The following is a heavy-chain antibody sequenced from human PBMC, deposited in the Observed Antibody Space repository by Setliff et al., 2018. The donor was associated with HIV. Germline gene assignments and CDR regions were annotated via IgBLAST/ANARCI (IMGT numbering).Heavy chain of an antibody. J-gene: IGHJ4*02. CDR3: ARDRWKDSSSSGFDY. CDR2: ISYDGSNK. D-gene: IGHD6-6*01. CDR1: GFTFSSYA. V-gene: IGHV3-30*01. Sequence: GGSLRLSCAASGFTFSSYAMHWVRQAPGKGLEWVAVISYDGSNKYYADSVKGRFTISRDNSKNTLYLQMNSLRAEDTAVYYCARDRWKDSSSSGFDYWGQGTLVTVSS.